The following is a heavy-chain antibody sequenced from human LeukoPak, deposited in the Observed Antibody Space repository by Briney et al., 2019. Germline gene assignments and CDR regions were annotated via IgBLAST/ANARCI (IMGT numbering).Heavy chain of an antibody. CDR2: TYYRSKWYN. Sequence: SQTLSLTCAISGDSVSSNSAAWNWIRKSPSTGLEWLGRTYYRSKWYNDYAVSVKSRITINPDTSKNQFSLQLNSVTPEDTAVYCCARGAYMDYYYMAVWGKGTTVTVSS. CDR1: GDSVSSNSAA. D-gene: IGHD4-11*01. V-gene: IGHV6-1*01. J-gene: IGHJ6*03. CDR3: ARGAYMDYYYMAV.